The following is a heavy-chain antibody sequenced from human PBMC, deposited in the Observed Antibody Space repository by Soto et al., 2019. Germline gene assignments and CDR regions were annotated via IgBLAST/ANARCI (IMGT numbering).Heavy chain of an antibody. J-gene: IGHJ3*02. CDR3: AIHFSGIVASYYKPPASDI. V-gene: IGHV4-59*08. CDR1: GGTIGSYC. CDR2: IYYSGST. D-gene: IGHD3-10*01. Sequence: EIQPRTESVAGGTIGSYCWSWIRQPPGKGLEWIGYIYYSGSTNYNPSLKSRVTISVDTSKNQFSLKLSSVTAADTAVYYCAIHFSGIVASYYKPPASDIWGHGTTVTVS.